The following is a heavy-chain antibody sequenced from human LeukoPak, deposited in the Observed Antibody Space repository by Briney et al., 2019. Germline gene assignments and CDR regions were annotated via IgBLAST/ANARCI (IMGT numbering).Heavy chain of an antibody. CDR1: GSSISNYY. J-gene: IGHJ4*02. CDR3: ARVGRGDHTWGSYSFDY. V-gene: IGHV4-59*01. CDR2: ISYSGST. D-gene: IGHD3-16*01. Sequence: PSETLSLTCTVSGSSISNYYWSWIRQPPGKGPEWIGYISYSGSTNYNPSLKSRVTISVDTSRNQFSLKLTSVTAADTAVYYCARVGRGDHTWGSYSFDYWGQGTPVTVFS.